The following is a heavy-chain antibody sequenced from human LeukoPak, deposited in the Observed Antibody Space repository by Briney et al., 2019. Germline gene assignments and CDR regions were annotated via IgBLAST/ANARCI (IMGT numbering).Heavy chain of an antibody. V-gene: IGHV4-39*01. J-gene: IGHJ4*02. CDR2: IYYSGST. Sequence: SETLSLTCTVSGGSISSSSYYWGWIRQPPGKGLEWIGSIYYSGSTNYNPSLKSRVTISVDTSKNQFSLKLSSVTAADTAVYYCARQDYYDSSGYPFDYWGQGTLVTVSS. D-gene: IGHD3-22*01. CDR3: ARQDYYDSSGYPFDY. CDR1: GGSISSSSYY.